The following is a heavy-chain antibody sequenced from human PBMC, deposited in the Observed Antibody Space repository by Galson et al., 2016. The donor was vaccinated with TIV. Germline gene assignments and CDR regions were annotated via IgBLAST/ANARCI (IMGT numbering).Heavy chain of an antibody. J-gene: IGHJ4*02. Sequence: SLRLSCATSGSTFSDFEMDWVRQSPGKGLEWLAWINSRASDRTTYYADSAKGRFTISRDNAKNSVYLQMNSLRDEDTGIYYCARESLGGFDCSIDYWGQGILVTVSS. CDR1: GSTFSDFE. CDR2: INSRASDRTT. CDR3: ARESLGGFDCSIDY. D-gene: IGHD2-21*02. V-gene: IGHV3-48*03.